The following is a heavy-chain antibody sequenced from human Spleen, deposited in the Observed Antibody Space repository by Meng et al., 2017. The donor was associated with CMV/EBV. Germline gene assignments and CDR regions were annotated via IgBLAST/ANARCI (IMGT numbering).Heavy chain of an antibody. Sequence: LCCAASGFTGSNYAMSWVGQARGKGLEWVSTISGSGGNKYSTDSVKGRFTISRDNSKNKLFLQMNSLRAEDTAVYYCAKDRLGRYGENGGQGTLVTVSS. V-gene: IGHV3-23*01. CDR1: GFTGSNYA. D-gene: IGHD4-17*01. CDR2: ISGSGGNK. CDR3: AKDRLGRYGEN. J-gene: IGHJ1*01.